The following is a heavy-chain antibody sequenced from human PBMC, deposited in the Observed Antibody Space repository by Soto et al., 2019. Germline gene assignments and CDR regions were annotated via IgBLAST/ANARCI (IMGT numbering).Heavy chain of an antibody. J-gene: IGHJ3*02. CDR2: INPSGGST. CDR3: ARPHARAYDALDI. V-gene: IGHV1-46*03. CDR1: GYTFTSYD. Sequence: ASVKVACKASGYTFTSYDMHWVRQAPGQGLEWMGIINPSGGSTSYAQKFQGRVTMTRDTSTSTVYMGLSSLRSEDTAVYYCARPHARAYDALDIWGQGTMVTV. D-gene: IGHD3-16*01.